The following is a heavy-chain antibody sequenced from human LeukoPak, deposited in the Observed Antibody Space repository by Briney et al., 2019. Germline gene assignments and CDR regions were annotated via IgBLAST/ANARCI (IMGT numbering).Heavy chain of an antibody. CDR1: GGSVSNGDYY. CDR3: ARGMRYCGGDCYLPWFDP. V-gene: IGHV4-61*08. Sequence: SETLSLTCTVSGGSVSNGDYYWSWIRQPPGKELEWIGYLYYSGSTDYSPSLKSRVTISLDTSKNQFSLKLRSVTAADTAVYYCARGMRYCGGDCYLPWFDPWGQGTLVTVSS. J-gene: IGHJ5*02. CDR2: LYYSGST. D-gene: IGHD2-21*02.